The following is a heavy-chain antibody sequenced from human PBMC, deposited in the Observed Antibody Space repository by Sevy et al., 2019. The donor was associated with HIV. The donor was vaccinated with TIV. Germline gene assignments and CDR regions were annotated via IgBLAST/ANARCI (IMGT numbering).Heavy chain of an antibody. D-gene: IGHD3-22*01. CDR1: GYTLTQLS. Sequence: ASVKVSCKVSGYTLTQLSMNWVRQPPGKGLEWMGSFDPEDGETIYAQKFQGRATMTEDRSTDTAYMDLSSLRSEDTAGYYCATTKDYYWSSGYPLDYWGQGTLVTVSS. CDR2: FDPEDGET. V-gene: IGHV1-24*01. J-gene: IGHJ4*02. CDR3: ATTKDYYWSSGYPLDY.